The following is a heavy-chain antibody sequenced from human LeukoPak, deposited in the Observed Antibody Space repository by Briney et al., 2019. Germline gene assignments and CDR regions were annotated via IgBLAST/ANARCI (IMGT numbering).Heavy chain of an antibody. Sequence: ASVKVSCKTSGYTFTNYGMHWVRQAPRLSLEWMGWINTGDGNTKSSQKFQDRVTLTRDTSASTAYMELNSLSSEDTAVYFCARVPLHDASGRYYPHWGQGTLVTVSS. J-gene: IGHJ1*01. CDR3: ARVPLHDASGRYYPH. V-gene: IGHV1-3*04. CDR1: GYTFTNYG. D-gene: IGHD1-26*01. CDR2: INTGDGNT.